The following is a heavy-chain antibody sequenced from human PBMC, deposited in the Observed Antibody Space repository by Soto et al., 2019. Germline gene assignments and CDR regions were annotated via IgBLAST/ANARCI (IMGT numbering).Heavy chain of an antibody. CDR3: ATRDRPGYCTGGSCYSYYYGMDV. D-gene: IGHD2-15*01. CDR1: GFTFTTYY. Sequence: GASVKVSCKASGFTFTTYYMQWVRQAPGQGLEWMGIINPSGGSTSYAQKFQGRVTMTRDTSTSTLYMELSSLRSEDTAVYYCATRDRPGYCTGGSCYSYYYGMDVWGQGTTVTVSS. V-gene: IGHV1-46*01. J-gene: IGHJ6*02. CDR2: INPSGGST.